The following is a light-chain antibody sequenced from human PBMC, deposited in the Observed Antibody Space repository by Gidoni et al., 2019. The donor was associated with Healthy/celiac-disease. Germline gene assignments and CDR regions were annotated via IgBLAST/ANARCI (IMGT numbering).Light chain of an antibody. CDR1: TSNIGSTF. J-gene: IGLJ2*01. CDR2: DSH. Sequence: QSVLTQPPSLSAAPGPRVTIPCSGGTSNIGSTFVSWYQQVPGTAPKLLIYDSHRRPSGIPDRLSGSSSGTSATLDITGLQPGDEADYYCATWDDNLRAVVFGGGTRLTVL. CDR3: ATWDDNLRAVV. V-gene: IGLV1-51*01.